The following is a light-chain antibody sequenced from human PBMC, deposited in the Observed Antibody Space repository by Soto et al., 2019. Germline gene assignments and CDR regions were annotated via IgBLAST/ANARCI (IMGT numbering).Light chain of an antibody. V-gene: IGLV1-40*01. J-gene: IGLJ2*01. CDR1: SYNIGAGYD. CDR3: HSYDSSLSGVV. CDR2: GNS. Sequence: QSVLTQPPSVSGAPGQRVTISCTGSSYNIGAGYDVHWYQQLPGTAPKLLIYGNSNRPSGVPDRFSGSKSGTSASLAITGLQAEDEADYYCHSYDSSLSGVVFVGGTKVTVL.